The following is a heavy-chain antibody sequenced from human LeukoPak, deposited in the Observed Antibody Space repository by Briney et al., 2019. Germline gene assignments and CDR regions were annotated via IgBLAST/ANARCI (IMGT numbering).Heavy chain of an antibody. D-gene: IGHD3-16*02. CDR1: GYSTSSGYY. J-gene: IGHJ4*02. V-gene: IGHV4-38-2*02. CDR3: ARDQYDYVWGSYLGGFDY. Sequence: SETLSLTCTVSGYSTSSGYYWGWIRQPPGKGLEWIGSIYHSGSTYYNPSLKSRVTISVDTSKNQFSLKLSSVTAADTAVYYCARDQYDYVWGSYLGGFDYWGQGTLVTVSS. CDR2: IYHSGST.